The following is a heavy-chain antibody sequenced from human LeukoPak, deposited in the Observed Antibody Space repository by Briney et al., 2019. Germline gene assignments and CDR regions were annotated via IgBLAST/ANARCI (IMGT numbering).Heavy chain of an antibody. CDR3: ARDGTTGSGLVSWFDP. V-gene: IGHV3-23*01. J-gene: IGHJ5*02. CDR1: GFTFSSYA. D-gene: IGHD1-1*01. CDR2: ISGSGGST. Sequence: PGGSLRLSCAASGFTFSSYAMSWVRQAPGKGLEWVSAISGSGGSTYYADSVKGRFTISRDNAKNSLYLQMNSLRAEDTAVYYCARDGTTGSGLVSWFDPWGQGTLVTVSS.